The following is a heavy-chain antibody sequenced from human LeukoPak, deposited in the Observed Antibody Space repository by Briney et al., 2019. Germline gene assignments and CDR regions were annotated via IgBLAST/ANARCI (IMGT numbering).Heavy chain of an antibody. V-gene: IGHV3-74*01. J-gene: IGHJ4*02. CDR1: GFTFSSYW. CDR3: ARSITMVRGGDY. CDR2: INSGGSST. Sequence: GGSLRLSCAASGFTFSSYWMHWVRHAPGKGRVGVSRINSGGSSTSYADSVKGRFTISRDNAKNTLYLQMNSLRAEDTAVYSCARSITMVRGGDYWGQGTLVTVSS. D-gene: IGHD3-10*01.